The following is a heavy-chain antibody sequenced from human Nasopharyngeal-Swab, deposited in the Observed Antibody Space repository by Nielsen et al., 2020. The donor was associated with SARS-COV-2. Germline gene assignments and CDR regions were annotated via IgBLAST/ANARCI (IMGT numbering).Heavy chain of an antibody. Sequence: GESLKISCAASGFTFSSYAMSWVRQAPGEGLEWVSAISGSGGSTYYADSVKGRFTISRDNSKNTLYLQMNSLRAEDTAVYYCAKDYGSGSHYRLNWFDPWGQGTLVTVSS. J-gene: IGHJ5*02. CDR3: AKDYGSGSHYRLNWFDP. CDR1: GFTFSSYA. D-gene: IGHD3-10*01. CDR2: ISGSGGST. V-gene: IGHV3-23*01.